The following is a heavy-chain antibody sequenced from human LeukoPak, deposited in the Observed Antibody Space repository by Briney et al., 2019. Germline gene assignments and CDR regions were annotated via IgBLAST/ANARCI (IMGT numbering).Heavy chain of an antibody. CDR1: GFTFSSYS. V-gene: IGHV3-48*01. J-gene: IGHJ4*02. Sequence: PGGSLRLSCAASGFTFSSYSMTWVRQAPGKGLEWVSYISSSSSTIYYADSVKGRFTISRDNAKNSLYLQMNSLRAEDTAVYYCARPGDYDSSGYYIYWGQGTLVTVSS. CDR3: ARPGDYDSSGYYIY. D-gene: IGHD3-22*01. CDR2: ISSSSSTI.